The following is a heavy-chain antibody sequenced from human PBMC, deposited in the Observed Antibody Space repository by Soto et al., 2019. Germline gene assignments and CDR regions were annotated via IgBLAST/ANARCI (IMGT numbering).Heavy chain of an antibody. D-gene: IGHD7-27*01. J-gene: IGHJ4*02. CDR2: ISGSGGST. Sequence: PGGSLRLSCAASGFTFSSYAMSWVRQAPGKGLDWVSSISGSGGSTYFADSVKGRFTISRDNSKNTLYLQMNSLRAEDTAVYYCAKDKPLGILEYWGRGTLVTVSS. CDR3: AKDKPLGILEY. V-gene: IGHV3-23*01. CDR1: GFTFSSYA.